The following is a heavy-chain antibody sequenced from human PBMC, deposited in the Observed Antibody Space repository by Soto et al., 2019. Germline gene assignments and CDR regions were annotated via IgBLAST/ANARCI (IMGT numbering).Heavy chain of an antibody. V-gene: IGHV3-30-3*01. D-gene: IGHD2-2*01. CDR1: GFTFSSYA. CDR3: AREVDTAAIVRAMDV. CDR2: ISYDGSNK. Sequence: PGGSLRLSSAASGFTFSSYAMHWVRQAPDKGLEWVAVISYDGSNKYYADSVEGRFTISRDNSKNTLYLQMNSLRAEDTAVYYCAREVDTAAIVRAMDVWGQGTTVTVSS. J-gene: IGHJ6*02.